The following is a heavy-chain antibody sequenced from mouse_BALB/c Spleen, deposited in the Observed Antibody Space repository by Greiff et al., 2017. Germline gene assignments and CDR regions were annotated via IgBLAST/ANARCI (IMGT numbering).Heavy chain of an antibody. CDR3: ARHYRFYYAMDY. Sequence: DVQLQESGPGLVKPSQSLSLTCTVTGYSITSDYAWYWIRQFPGNKLEWMGYISYSGSTSYNPSLKSRISITRDTSKNQFFLQLNSVTTEDTATYYCARHYRFYYAMDYWGQGTSVTVSS. V-gene: IGHV3-2*02. D-gene: IGHD2-14*01. CDR2: ISYSGST. CDR1: GYSITSDYA. J-gene: IGHJ4*01.